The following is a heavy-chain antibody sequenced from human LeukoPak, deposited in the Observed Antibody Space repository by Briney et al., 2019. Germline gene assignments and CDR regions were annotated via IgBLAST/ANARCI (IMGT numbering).Heavy chain of an antibody. J-gene: IGHJ4*02. CDR1: GGSITRRSDY. V-gene: IGHV4-39*01. CDR2: IYYSGST. Sequence: SETLSLTCTVTGGSITRRSDYWGWIRQPPGKWLEWVGCIYYSGSTYYNPSFKSRVPISVATSRTQFSLQLSYVTAADTAVYYCARNESVLGTTGLNDFFDDWGQGSLVTVSS. CDR3: ARNESVLGTTGLNDFFDD. D-gene: IGHD1-26*01.